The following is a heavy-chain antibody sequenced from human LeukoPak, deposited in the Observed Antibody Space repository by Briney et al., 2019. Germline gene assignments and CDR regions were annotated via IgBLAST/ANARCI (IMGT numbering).Heavy chain of an antibody. V-gene: IGHV4-30-2*01. CDR2: IFHTGST. D-gene: IGHD3-10*01. J-gene: IGHJ5*02. CDR1: GDSISSGAYS. CDR3: ARELWFANAPGSWLDP. Sequence: PSETLSLTCVVYGDSISSGAYSWSWIRQPPGKGLEWIGHIFHTGSTFYNPSLKSRVTISVDNSKNQFSLRLNSVTAADTAVYYCARELWFANAPGSWLDPWGQGTLVTVSS.